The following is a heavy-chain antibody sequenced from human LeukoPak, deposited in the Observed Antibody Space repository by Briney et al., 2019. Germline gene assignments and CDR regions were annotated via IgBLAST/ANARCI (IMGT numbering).Heavy chain of an antibody. Sequence: SETLSLTCTVSGGSISSYYWSWIRQPPGKGLEWIGYIYYSGSTNYNPSLKSRVTISLDTSKSQFSLKLSSVTAADTAVFHCARGIVGATDYFDYWGQGTLVTVSS. CDR1: GGSISSYY. D-gene: IGHD1-26*01. CDR3: ARGIVGATDYFDY. CDR2: IYYSGST. J-gene: IGHJ4*01. V-gene: IGHV4-59*01.